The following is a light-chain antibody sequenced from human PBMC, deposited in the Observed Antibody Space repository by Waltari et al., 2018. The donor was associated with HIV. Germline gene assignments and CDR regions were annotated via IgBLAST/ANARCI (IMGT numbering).Light chain of an antibody. CDR3: AAWDDSLNGYV. J-gene: IGLJ1*01. Sequence: QSVLTQPPSVSAAPRQRVTISCSGSRSNIRNNAVNWYQHLPGKAPKLLIYYDDLLPSGVSDRFSGSKSGTSASLAISGLQSEDDADYYCAAWDDSLNGYVFGTGTKVTVL. CDR1: RSNIRNNA. V-gene: IGLV1-36*01. CDR2: YDD.